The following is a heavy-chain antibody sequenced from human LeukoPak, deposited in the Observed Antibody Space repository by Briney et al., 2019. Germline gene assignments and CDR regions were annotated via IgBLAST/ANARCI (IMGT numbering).Heavy chain of an antibody. CDR3: AREYSSSSTDYFDY. CDR1: RFTFSSYA. CDR2: ISYDGSNK. V-gene: IGHV3-30*04. D-gene: IGHD6-6*01. J-gene: IGHJ4*02. Sequence: GGSLRLSCAASRFTFSSYAMHWVRQAPGKGLEWVAVISYDGSNKYYADSVKGRFTISRDNSKNTLYLQMNSLRAEDTAVYHCAREYSSSSTDYFDYWGQGTLVTVSS.